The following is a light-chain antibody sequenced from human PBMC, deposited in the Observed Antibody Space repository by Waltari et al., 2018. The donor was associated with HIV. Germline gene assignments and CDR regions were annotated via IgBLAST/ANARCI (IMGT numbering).Light chain of an antibody. CDR3: QQFNVWPQT. V-gene: IGKV3-15*01. CDR1: QRIDSD. J-gene: IGKJ2*01. Sequence: MVMTQSPASLSVSLGDSVTLSFRASQRIDSDLAWYQYKPGHAPRLLLFGASTTAPGVSGRFSGSGSGTDLTLTINNLESEDCAVYYCQQFNVWPQTFGQGTRLEV. CDR2: GAS.